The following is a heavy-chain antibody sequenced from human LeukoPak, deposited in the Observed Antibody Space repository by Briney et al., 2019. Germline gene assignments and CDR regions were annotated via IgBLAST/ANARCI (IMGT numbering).Heavy chain of an antibody. D-gene: IGHD1-26*01. J-gene: IGHJ6*03. CDR3: ARDRGELHPDTPYYYYYMDV. V-gene: IGHV1-2*02. Sequence: ASVKVSCKASGYTFTGYYMHWVRQPPGQGLEWMGWINPNSGGTNYAQKFQGRVTMTRDTSISTAYMELSRLRSDDTAVYYCARDRGELHPDTPYYYYYMDVWGKGTTVTISS. CDR2: INPNSGGT. CDR1: GYTFTGYY.